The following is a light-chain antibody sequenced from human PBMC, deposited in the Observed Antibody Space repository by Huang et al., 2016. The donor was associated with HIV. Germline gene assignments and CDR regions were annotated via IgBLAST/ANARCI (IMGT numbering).Light chain of an antibody. Sequence: DIQMTQSPSSLSASVGDRVTITCRASQSISTYLNWYQQKPGKAPNLLIFAAFSLQSGVPSRFSGSGSGTDFTLTISSLQPEDFATDYCQQSYSFPRTFGQGTKVEI. J-gene: IGKJ1*01. V-gene: IGKV1-39*01. CDR3: QQSYSFPRT. CDR2: AAF. CDR1: QSISTY.